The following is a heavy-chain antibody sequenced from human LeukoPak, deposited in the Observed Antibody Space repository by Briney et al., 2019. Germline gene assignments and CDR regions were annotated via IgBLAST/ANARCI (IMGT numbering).Heavy chain of an antibody. CDR3: ARDCSGGGCYVYHAFDI. D-gene: IGHD2-15*01. CDR1: GGSISSYY. Sequence: SETLSPTCTVSGGSISSYYWSWIRQPAGKGLEWIGRIYTSGSTNYNPSLKSRVTMSVDTSKNQFSLKLSSVTAADTAVYYCARDCSGGGCYVYHAFDIWGQGTMVTVSS. J-gene: IGHJ3*02. V-gene: IGHV4-4*07. CDR2: IYTSGST.